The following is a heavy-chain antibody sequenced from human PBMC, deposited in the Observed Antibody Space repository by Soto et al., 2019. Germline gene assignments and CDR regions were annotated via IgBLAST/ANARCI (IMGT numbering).Heavy chain of an antibody. J-gene: IGHJ4*02. CDR2: IYYSGST. D-gene: IGHD6-13*01. V-gene: IGHV4-61*01. Sequence: SETLSLTCTVSGGSVSSGSYYWSWIRQPPGKGLEWIGYIYYSGSTNYNPSLKSRVTISVDTSKNQFSLKLSSVTAADTAVYYCARQPGYSSSWSFDYWGQGTLVTVSS. CDR3: ARQPGYSSSWSFDY. CDR1: GGSVSSGSYY.